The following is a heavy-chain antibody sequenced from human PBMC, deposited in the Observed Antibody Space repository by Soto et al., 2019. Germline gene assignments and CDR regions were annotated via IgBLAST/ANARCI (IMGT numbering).Heavy chain of an antibody. V-gene: IGHV1-69*02. Sequence: QVQLVQSGAEVKKPGSSVKVSCKASGGTFSSYTISWVRQAPGQGLEWMARIIPILGIANYAQKFQGRVTITADKSTSTAYMELSSLRSEDTAVYYCARVPLGYCSGGSCKYYYYMDVWGKGTTVTVSS. D-gene: IGHD2-15*01. CDR2: IIPILGIA. CDR1: GGTFSSYT. J-gene: IGHJ6*03. CDR3: ARVPLGYCSGGSCKYYYYMDV.